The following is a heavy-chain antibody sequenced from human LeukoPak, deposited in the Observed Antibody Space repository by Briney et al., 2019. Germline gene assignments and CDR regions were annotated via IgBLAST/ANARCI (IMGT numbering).Heavy chain of an antibody. J-gene: IGHJ5*01. CDR1: GFIFSSFE. Sequence: GGSLRLSCAASGFIFSSFEMNWVRQAPGKGLEWVSHISHTGDIKHADSVKGRFTISRDNSKNSQYLQMTSLRAEDTAVYYCARSSGSYRPLDSWGQGTLVTVSS. V-gene: IGHV3-48*03. CDR2: ISHTGDI. D-gene: IGHD3-22*01. CDR3: ARSSGSYRPLDS.